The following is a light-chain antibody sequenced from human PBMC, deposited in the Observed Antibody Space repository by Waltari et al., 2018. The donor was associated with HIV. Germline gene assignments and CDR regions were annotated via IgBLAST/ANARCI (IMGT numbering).Light chain of an antibody. CDR1: SSNIGNNY. V-gene: IGLV1-47*01. Sequence: QSVLTQPPSVSGTPGQRVSISCSGSSSNIGNNYVYWYQHLPGTAPKLLIHRNNQRPSGVPDRFSGSKSGTSASLAISGLRSEDEADYYCAVWDDSLRGSVFGTGTEVTVL. J-gene: IGLJ1*01. CDR2: RNN. CDR3: AVWDDSLRGSV.